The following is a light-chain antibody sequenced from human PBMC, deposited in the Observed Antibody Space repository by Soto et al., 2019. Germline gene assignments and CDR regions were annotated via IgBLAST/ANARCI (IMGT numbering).Light chain of an antibody. CDR2: GAS. Sequence: EIVMTQSPATLSVSPGETATLSCRASQSVSSNLAWYQQKPGQAPSLLIYGASTRATDIPPRFSGSGSGTELTLNITSQQAEDFAVYYCQQYKNWTPLTFGGGTKVEIK. CDR3: QQYKNWTPLT. CDR1: QSVSSN. V-gene: IGKV3-15*01. J-gene: IGKJ4*01.